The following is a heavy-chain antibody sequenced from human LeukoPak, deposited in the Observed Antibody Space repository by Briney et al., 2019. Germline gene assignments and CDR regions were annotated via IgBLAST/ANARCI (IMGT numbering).Heavy chain of an antibody. CDR2: ISAYNGNT. CDR1: GYTFTSYG. J-gene: IGHJ6*03. V-gene: IGHV1-18*01. Sequence: GASVKVSCKASGYTFTSYGISWVRQAPGQGLEWMGWISAYNGNTNYAQKLQGRVTMTTDTSTSTAYMELRSLRSDDTAVYYCARGTEDTAMVTNYYHYMHVWGKGTAHTVFS. CDR3: ARGTEDTAMVTNYYHYMHV. D-gene: IGHD5-18*01.